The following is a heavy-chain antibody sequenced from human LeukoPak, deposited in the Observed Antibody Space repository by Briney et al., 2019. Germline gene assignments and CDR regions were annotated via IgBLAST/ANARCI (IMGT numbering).Heavy chain of an antibody. Sequence: PSQTLSLTCTVSGGSINSGDYYWSWIRQPPGEGLEWIGYIYYSGSTYYNPSLKSRVAISVDTSKNQFSLRLSSVPAADTAVYYCASENFGSGSNWGQGTLVAVSS. V-gene: IGHV4-30-4*01. CDR3: ASENFGSGSN. D-gene: IGHD3-10*01. CDR2: IYYSGST. J-gene: IGHJ4*02. CDR1: GGSINSGDYY.